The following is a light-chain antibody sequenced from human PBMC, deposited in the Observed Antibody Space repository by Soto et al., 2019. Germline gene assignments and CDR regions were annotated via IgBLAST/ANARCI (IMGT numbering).Light chain of an antibody. Sequence: QSVLTQPPSASGTPGQRVTISCSGSSSNIGSNTVNWYQQVPGTAPKLLIYSNNQRPSGVPDRFSGSKSGTSASLAISGLQSEDEADYYCAAWDVSLNGWVFGGGTKLTVL. J-gene: IGLJ3*02. V-gene: IGLV1-44*01. CDR1: SSNIGSNT. CDR3: AAWDVSLNGWV. CDR2: SNN.